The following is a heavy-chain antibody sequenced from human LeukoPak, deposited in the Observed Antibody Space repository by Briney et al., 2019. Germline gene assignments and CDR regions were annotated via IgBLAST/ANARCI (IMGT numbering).Heavy chain of an antibody. CDR1: GFTFSSYG. D-gene: IGHD3-22*01. CDR3: ASPRDSSGRGAFDI. CDR2: ISSSSSYI. Sequence: GGSLRLSCAASGFTFSSYGMHWVRQAPGKGLEWVSSISSSSSYIYYADSVKGRFTISRDNAKNSLYLQMNSLRAEDTAVYYCASPRDSSGRGAFDIWGQGTMVTVSS. J-gene: IGHJ3*02. V-gene: IGHV3-21*01.